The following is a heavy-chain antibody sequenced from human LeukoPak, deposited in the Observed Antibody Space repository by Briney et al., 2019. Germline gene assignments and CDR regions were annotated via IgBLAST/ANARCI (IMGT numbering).Heavy chain of an antibody. D-gene: IGHD5-18*01. Sequence: PGGSLRLSCAASGFTFDDYAMHWVRQAPGKGLEWVSGISWNSGSIGYADSVKGRFTISRDNAKNSLYLQMNSLRAEDMALYYCAKAHGYSYGSSHFDYWGQGTLVTVSS. CDR1: GFTFDDYA. J-gene: IGHJ4*02. CDR2: ISWNSGSI. V-gene: IGHV3-9*03. CDR3: AKAHGYSYGSSHFDY.